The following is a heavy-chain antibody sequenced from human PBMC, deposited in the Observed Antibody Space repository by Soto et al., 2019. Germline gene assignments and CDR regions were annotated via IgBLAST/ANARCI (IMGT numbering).Heavy chain of an antibody. CDR2: IIPIFGTA. CDR1: GGTFSSYA. Sequence: QVQLVQSGAEVKKPGSSVKVSCKASGGTFSSYAISWVRQAPGQGLEWMGGIIPIFGTANYAQKFQGRVTITADESTRTAYMELGSPGTEDTAGYLCAGEKLNRGFGLFGMDGLGQGTTVTFPS. J-gene: IGHJ6*02. D-gene: IGHD5-12*01. CDR3: AGEKLNRGFGLFGMDG. V-gene: IGHV1-69*01.